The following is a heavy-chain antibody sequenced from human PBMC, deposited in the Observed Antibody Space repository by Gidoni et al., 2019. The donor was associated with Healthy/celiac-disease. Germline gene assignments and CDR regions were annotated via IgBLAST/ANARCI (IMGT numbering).Heavy chain of an antibody. D-gene: IGHD5-18*01. CDR2: IYSGGRT. V-gene: IGHV3-53*02. Sequence: EVQLVETVRGWIQPGGSLRLSWAASGFTVSNHCMSWVRQAPGKGLEWVSVIYSGGRTYYADSVKGRFTISRDNSKNTLYLQMNSLRAEDTAVYYCARDAGYSYGYYFDYWGQGTLVTVSS. CDR1: GFTVSNHC. J-gene: IGHJ4*02. CDR3: ARDAGYSYGYYFDY.